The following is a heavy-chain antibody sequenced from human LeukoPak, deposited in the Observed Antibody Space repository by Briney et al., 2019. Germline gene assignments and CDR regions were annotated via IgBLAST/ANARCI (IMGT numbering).Heavy chain of an antibody. D-gene: IGHD6-19*01. V-gene: IGHV3-30*01. CDR3: ARQSHPKTNGWYYFFGMDV. J-gene: IGHJ6*02. CDR1: GFTFSNDA. Sequence: GGSLRLSCAASGFTFSNDAILWVRQAPGKGLEWVAVISYDGSSKNFADSVKGRFTISRDNSKNALYLQMNSLRVEDTAVYYCARQSHPKTNGWYYFFGMDVWGQGTTVTVSS. CDR2: ISYDGSSK.